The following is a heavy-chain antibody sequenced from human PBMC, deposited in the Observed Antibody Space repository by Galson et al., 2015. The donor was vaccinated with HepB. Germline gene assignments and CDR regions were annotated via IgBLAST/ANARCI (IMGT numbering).Heavy chain of an antibody. CDR3: ARLSGSHKGGAFDI. Sequence: SLRLSCAASGFTFSDYYMRWIRQAPGKGLEWVSYISSSSSYTNYADSVKGRFTISRDNAKNSLYLQMNSLRAEDTAAYYCARLSGSHKGGAFDIWGQGTMVTVSS. CDR2: ISSSSSYT. V-gene: IGHV3-11*06. CDR1: GFTFSDYY. D-gene: IGHD1-26*01. J-gene: IGHJ3*02.